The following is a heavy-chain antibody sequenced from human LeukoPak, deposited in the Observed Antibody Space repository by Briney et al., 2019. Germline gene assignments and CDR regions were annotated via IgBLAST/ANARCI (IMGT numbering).Heavy chain of an antibody. CDR1: GGSISSGDYY. D-gene: IGHD3-22*01. CDR2: IYYSGST. Sequence: PSETLSLTCTVSGGSISSGDYYWSWIRQPPGKGLEWIGYIYYSGSTYYNPSLKSRVTISVDTSKNQFSLKLSSVTAADTAVYYRARRSGYYSVGDYWGQGTLVTVSS. V-gene: IGHV4-30-4*01. J-gene: IGHJ4*02. CDR3: ARRSGYYSVGDY.